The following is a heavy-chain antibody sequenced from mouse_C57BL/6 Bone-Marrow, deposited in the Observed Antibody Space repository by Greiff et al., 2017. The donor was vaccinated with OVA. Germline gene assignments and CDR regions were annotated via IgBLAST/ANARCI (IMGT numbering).Heavy chain of an antibody. CDR3: AHWSWFAY. J-gene: IGHJ3*01. Sequence: VQLQQSGAELVRPGASVKLSCKASGYTFTDYYINWVKQRPGQGLEWIARIYPGSGNTYYNEKFKGKATLTAEKSSSTAYMQLSSLTSEDSAVYFCAHWSWFAYWGQGTLVTVSA. V-gene: IGHV1-76*01. D-gene: IGHD4-1*01. CDR2: IYPGSGNT. CDR1: GYTFTDYY.